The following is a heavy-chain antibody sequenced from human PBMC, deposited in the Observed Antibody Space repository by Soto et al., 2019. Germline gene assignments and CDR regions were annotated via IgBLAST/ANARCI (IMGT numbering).Heavy chain of an antibody. J-gene: IGHJ6*02. CDR2: ISYGGSNK. D-gene: IGHD5-18*01. Sequence: SLRLSCAASGFTFSNYAMHWVRQAPGKGLEWVAFISYGGSNKYYADSVKGRFTISRDNSKNTLYLQVNSLTTDDTAVYYCARASSRSSGWGYSYGNPYSVYDMDVWGQGTTVTVSS. CDR3: ARASSRSSGWGYSYGNPYSVYDMDV. CDR1: GFTFSNYA. V-gene: IGHV3-30-3*01.